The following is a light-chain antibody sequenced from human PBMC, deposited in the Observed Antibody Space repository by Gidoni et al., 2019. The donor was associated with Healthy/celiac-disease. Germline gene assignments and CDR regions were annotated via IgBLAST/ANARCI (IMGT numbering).Light chain of an antibody. Sequence: QSALTQPASVSGSPGPSITISCTGTSSDVGGYNYVSWYQQHPGKAPKLMIYEVSYRPSGVSHRFSGSKSGNTASLTISGLQAEDGADYYCSSYTGSSTYVFGTGTEVTVL. V-gene: IGLV2-14*01. CDR1: SSDVGGYNY. J-gene: IGLJ1*01. CDR3: SSYTGSSTYV. CDR2: EVS.